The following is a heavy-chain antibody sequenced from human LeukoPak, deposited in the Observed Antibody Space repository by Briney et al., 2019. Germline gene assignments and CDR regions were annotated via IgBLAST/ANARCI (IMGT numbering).Heavy chain of an antibody. CDR3: ARETLGIAAAGIGLGFDY. CDR2: ISSNGSTI. J-gene: IGHJ4*02. D-gene: IGHD6-13*01. Sequence: GSLRLSCAASGFTFSSYEMNWVRQAPGKGLEWVSYISSNGSTIYYADSVKGRFTISRDNAKNSLYLQMNSLRAEDTAVYYCARETLGIAAAGIGLGFDYWGQGTLVTVSS. CDR1: GFTFSSYE. V-gene: IGHV3-48*03.